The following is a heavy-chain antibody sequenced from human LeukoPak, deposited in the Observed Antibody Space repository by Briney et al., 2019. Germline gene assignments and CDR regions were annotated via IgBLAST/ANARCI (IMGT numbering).Heavy chain of an antibody. CDR2: IKEDGGEG. J-gene: IGHJ4*02. CDR1: GFTFSSFW. V-gene: IGHV3-7*01. CDR3: ASGELLAAAGTEDS. D-gene: IGHD6-13*01. Sequence: EGSLRLSCAASGFTFSSFWMTWVRQAPGKGLEWVANIKEDGGEGYYVDSVKGRFTVSRDNAKNSLYLQLNSLRAEDTAVYYCASGELLAAAGTEDSWGQGTLVTVSS.